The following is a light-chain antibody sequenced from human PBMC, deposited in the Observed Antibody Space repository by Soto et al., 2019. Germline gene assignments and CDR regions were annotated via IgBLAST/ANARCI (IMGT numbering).Light chain of an antibody. CDR1: TSDVAYYDL. CDR2: EVD. J-gene: IGLJ2*01. Sequence: QSVLIQPASVSGSPGQSITISCAGTTSDVAYYDLVSWYQQHPGRAPKLLIYEVDKRPSGISVRFSGSKSGATASLTISGLLPEDEAVYFCCTYAGHVPKFGGGTKLTVL. V-gene: IGLV2-23*02. CDR3: CTYAGHVPK.